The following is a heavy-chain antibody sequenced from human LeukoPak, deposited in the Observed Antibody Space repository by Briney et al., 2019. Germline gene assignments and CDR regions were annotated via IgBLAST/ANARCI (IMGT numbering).Heavy chain of an antibody. CDR2: LYPSGST. CDR1: GGSISSDY. D-gene: IGHD6-13*01. Sequence: SETLSLTCTVSGGSISSDYWSWIRQPAGKGLEWIGRLYPSGSTISNPSLKSRVTMSLDTSKNQFSLRLSSVTAADTAVYYCARDXVIPAAGFFDYWGHGTLVSVSS. J-gene: IGHJ4*01. V-gene: IGHV4-4*07. CDR3: ARDXVIPAAGFFDY.